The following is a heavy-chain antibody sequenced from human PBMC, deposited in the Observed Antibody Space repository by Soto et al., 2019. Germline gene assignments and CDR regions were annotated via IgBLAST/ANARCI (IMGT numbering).Heavy chain of an antibody. Sequence: SGPTLVNPTQTLTLTCTFSGFSLSTSGMCVSWIRQPPGKALEWLARIDWDDDKYYSTSLKTRLTISKDTSKNQVVLTMTNMDPVDTGTYYCAPSCHWGSHHYHYYMDVWGKGTTVTVSS. V-gene: IGHV2-70*11. J-gene: IGHJ6*03. D-gene: IGHD3-16*01. CDR1: GFSLSTSGMC. CDR2: IDWDDDK. CDR3: APSCHWGSHHYHYYMDV.